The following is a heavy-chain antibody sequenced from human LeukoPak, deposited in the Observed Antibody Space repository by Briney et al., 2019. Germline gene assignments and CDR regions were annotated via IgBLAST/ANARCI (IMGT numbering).Heavy chain of an antibody. V-gene: IGHV4-34*01. CDR2: INHSGST. J-gene: IGHJ4*02. CDR3: ARVSSDRHVDY. Sequence: PSETLSLTCSVSDGSINSYYWSWIRQPPGKGLEWIGEINHSGSTNYNPSLKSRVTISVDTSKNQFSLKLSSVTAADTAVYYCARVSSDRHVDYWGQGTLVTVSS. D-gene: IGHD2/OR15-2a*01. CDR1: DGSINSYY.